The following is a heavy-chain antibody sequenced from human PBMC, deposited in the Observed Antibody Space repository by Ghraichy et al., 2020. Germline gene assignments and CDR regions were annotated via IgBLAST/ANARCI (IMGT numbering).Heavy chain of an antibody. CDR1: GGSFSGYY. D-gene: IGHD3-22*01. V-gene: IGHV4-34*01. CDR3: ARGAPGDSSGYYSDY. CDR2: INHSGST. J-gene: IGHJ4*02. Sequence: GSLRLSCAVYGGSFSGYYWSWIRQPPGKGLEWIGEINHSGSTNYNPSLKSRVTISVDTSKNQFSLKLSSVTAADTAVYYCARGAPGDSSGYYSDYWGQGTLVTVSS.